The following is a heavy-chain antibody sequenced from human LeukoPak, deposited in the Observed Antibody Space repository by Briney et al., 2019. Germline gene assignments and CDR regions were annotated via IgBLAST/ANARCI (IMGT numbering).Heavy chain of an antibody. CDR3: AREWGPIAVAGKTDAFDI. D-gene: IGHD6-19*01. Sequence: PGGSLRLSCAASGFTFSDYCMSWIRQAPGKGLEWISYISSTIYYADSVKGRFTISRDNAKNSLYLQMNSLRAEDTAVYYCAREWGPIAVAGKTDAFDIWGQGTMVTVSS. CDR2: ISSTI. J-gene: IGHJ3*02. V-gene: IGHV3-11*04. CDR1: GFTFSDYC.